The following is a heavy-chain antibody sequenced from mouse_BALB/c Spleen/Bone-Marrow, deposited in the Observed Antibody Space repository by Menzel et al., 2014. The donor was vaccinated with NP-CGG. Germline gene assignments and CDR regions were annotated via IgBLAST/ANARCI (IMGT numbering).Heavy chain of an antibody. Sequence: QVQLKESGPELVKPGASVKISCKASGYSFTSYYIHWVKQRPGQGLEWIGWIFPGSGNTKYNEKFKGKATLTADTSSNTAYMQLSSLTSEDSAVYFCVSTFDYWGQGTTLTVPS. J-gene: IGHJ2*01. CDR3: VSTFDY. D-gene: IGHD1-1*01. CDR2: IFPGSGNT. V-gene: IGHV1-66*01. CDR1: GYSFTSYY.